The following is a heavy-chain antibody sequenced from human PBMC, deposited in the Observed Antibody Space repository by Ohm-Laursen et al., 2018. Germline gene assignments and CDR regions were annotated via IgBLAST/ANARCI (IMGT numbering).Heavy chain of an antibody. J-gene: IGHJ6*02. CDR3: ARTFRDYYYYGMDV. Sequence: GSLRLSCSASGITFSSYSMNWVRQAPGKGLEWVSSISTGSSYIYYADSVKGRFTISRDNSKNTLYLQMNSLRAEDTAVYYCARTFRDYYYYGMDVWGQGTTVTVSS. D-gene: IGHD3-10*01. V-gene: IGHV3-21*01. CDR1: GITFSSYS. CDR2: ISTGSSYI.